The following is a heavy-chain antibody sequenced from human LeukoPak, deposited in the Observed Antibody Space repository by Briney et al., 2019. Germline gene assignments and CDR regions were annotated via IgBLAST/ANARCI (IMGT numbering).Heavy chain of an antibody. CDR2: ISGSGGST. CDR1: GFTFSSYG. CDR3: AKSCSNYGLYYFDY. D-gene: IGHD4-11*01. J-gene: IGHJ4*02. V-gene: IGHV3-23*01. Sequence: GGSLRLSCAASGFTFSSYGMSWVRQAPGKGLEWVSAISGSGGSTYYADSVKGRFTISRDNSKNTLYLQMNSLRAEDTAVYYCAKSCSNYGLYYFDYWGQGTLVTVSS.